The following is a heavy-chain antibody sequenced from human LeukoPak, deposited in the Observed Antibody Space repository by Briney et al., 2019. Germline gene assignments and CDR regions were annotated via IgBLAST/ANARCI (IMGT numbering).Heavy chain of an antibody. V-gene: IGHV4-59*08. D-gene: IGHD3-10*01. CDR2: IYYGGST. J-gene: IGHJ3*02. CDR3: ARPVTIGAFDI. Sequence: SETLSPTCTVSGGSISGYYWSWIRQSPGKGLEWIAYIYYGGSTVYNPSLKSRVTISVDTSKNQFSLKLSSVTAADTAVYYCARPVTIGAFDIWGQGTMVTVSS. CDR1: GGSISGYY.